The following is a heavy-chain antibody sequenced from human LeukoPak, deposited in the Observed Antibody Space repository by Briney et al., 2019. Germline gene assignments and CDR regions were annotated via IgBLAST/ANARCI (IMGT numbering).Heavy chain of an antibody. V-gene: IGHV4-30-2*01. CDR2: IYHSGST. J-gene: IGHJ4*02. CDR3: ARARGYCSSTSCYFDY. D-gene: IGHD2-2*01. Sequence: SQTLSLTCAVSGGSISSGGYSWSWIRQPPGKGLEWIGYIYHSGSTHYNPSLKSRVTISVDRSKNQFSLKLSSVTAADTAVYYCARARGYCSSTSCYFDYWGQGTLVTVSS. CDR1: GGSISSGGYS.